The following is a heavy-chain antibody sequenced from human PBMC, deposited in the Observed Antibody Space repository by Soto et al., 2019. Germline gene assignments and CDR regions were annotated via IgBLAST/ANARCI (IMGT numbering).Heavy chain of an antibody. V-gene: IGHV1-69*13. Sequence: ASVKVSCKASGGTFSSYAISWVRQAPGQGLEWMGGIIPIFGTANYAQKFQGRVTITADESTSTTYMELSSLRSEDTAVYYCARGDVDIVVVTAILSMDVWGQGTTVTVSS. J-gene: IGHJ6*02. CDR3: ARGDVDIVVVTAILSMDV. CDR2: IIPIFGTA. CDR1: GGTFSSYA. D-gene: IGHD2-21*02.